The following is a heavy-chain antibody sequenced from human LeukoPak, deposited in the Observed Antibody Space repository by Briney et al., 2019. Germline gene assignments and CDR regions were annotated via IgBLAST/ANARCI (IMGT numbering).Heavy chain of an antibody. J-gene: IGHJ4*02. CDR3: ANVPDAKGVFGVVAYYFDY. Sequence: PGGSLRLSCAASGFTFSGYWMSWVRQAPGKGLEWVAFIRYDGSNKYYADSVKGRFTISRDNSKNTLYLQMNSLRAEDTAVHYCANVPDAKGVFGVVAYYFDYWGQGTLVTVSS. V-gene: IGHV3-30*02. D-gene: IGHD3-3*01. CDR2: IRYDGSNK. CDR1: GFTFSGYW.